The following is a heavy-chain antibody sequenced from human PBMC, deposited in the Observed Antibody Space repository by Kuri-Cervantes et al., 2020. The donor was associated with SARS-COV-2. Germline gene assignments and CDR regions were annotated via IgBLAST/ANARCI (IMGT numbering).Heavy chain of an antibody. CDR2: INHSGST. J-gene: IGHJ6*02. Sequence: ESLKISCAVYGGSFGGYYWSWIRQPPGKGLEWIGEINHSGSTNYNPSLKSRVTISVDTSKNQFSLKLSSVTAADTAVYCCARLGVVVPAATTLDYYYYYGMDVWGQGTTVTVSS. V-gene: IGHV4-34*01. CDR1: GGSFGGYY. D-gene: IGHD2-2*01. CDR3: ARLGVVVPAATTLDYYYYYGMDV.